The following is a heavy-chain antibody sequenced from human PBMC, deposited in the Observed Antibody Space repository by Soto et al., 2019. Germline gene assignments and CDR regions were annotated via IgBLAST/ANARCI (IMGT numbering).Heavy chain of an antibody. CDR3: ATARGTSWYNWFDP. CDR2: TIPLFGTT. CDR1: GGNFSDHG. Sequence: QVQLVQSGAELKKPGSSVKVSCKASGGNFSDHGISWVRQAPGQGLEWMGGTIPLFGTTNYAHKFKGRVTITADESTSTVYMELTSLRFEDTAIYYCATARGTSWYNWFDPWGQGTLVIVSS. J-gene: IGHJ5*02. V-gene: IGHV1-69*01. D-gene: IGHD2-2*01.